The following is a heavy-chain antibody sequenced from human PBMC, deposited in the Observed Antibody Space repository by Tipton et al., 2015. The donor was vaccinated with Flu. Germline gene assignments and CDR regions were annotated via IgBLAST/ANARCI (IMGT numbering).Heavy chain of an antibody. CDR1: GYTFTSFD. J-gene: IGHJ4*02. CDR2: MNPNTGKT. V-gene: IGHV1-8*01. CDR3: ARVGDTSAYYY. D-gene: IGHD3-22*01. Sequence: QLVQSGAEVKRPGASVRVSCTASGYTFTSFDLGWVRQAAGQGLEWMGWMNPNTGKTGYAQKFQGRTTMTGDTSIRTVYMELTRLRADDTAIYYCARVGDTSAYYYWGQGTLVTVSS.